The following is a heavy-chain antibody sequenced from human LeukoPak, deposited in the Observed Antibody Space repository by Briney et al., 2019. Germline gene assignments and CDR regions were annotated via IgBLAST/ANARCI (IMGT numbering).Heavy chain of an antibody. CDR1: GFTFSNYA. D-gene: IGHD3-10*01. CDR2: ISSGGTYE. J-gene: IGHJ4*02. CDR3: ARDSTYYYDSGSSGPHYFDN. V-gene: IGHV3-30*01. Sequence: SGKSLRLSCAASGFTFSNYAMHWVRQAPGKGLEWVSLISSGGTYEYYADSAKGRFTISRDNSKNTLYLQLNSLRAEDTAVYYCARDSTYYYDSGSSGPHYFDNWGQGTLVTVSS.